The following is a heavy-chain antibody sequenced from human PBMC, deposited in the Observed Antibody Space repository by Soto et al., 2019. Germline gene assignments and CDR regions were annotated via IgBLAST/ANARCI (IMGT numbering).Heavy chain of an antibody. CDR1: GFTFSNHA. V-gene: IGHV3-23*01. CDR3: ASGPGGHCCTITSCLYFFVH. D-gene: IGHD2-2*01. CDR2: ISDSGST. Sequence: EVQLLESGGALVQPGGSLRLSCAASGFTFSNHAMNWVRQAPGKGLEWVSTISDSGSTYYADSVKGRFTISRDNSKNTLYLKMNSLRAEDTAVYNCASGPGGHCCTITSCLYFFVHWGQGTLVIVSS. J-gene: IGHJ4*02.